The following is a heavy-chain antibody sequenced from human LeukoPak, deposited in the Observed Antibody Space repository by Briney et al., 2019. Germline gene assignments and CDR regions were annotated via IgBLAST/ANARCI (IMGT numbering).Heavy chain of an antibody. Sequence: KPSETLSLTCTVSGGSISSYYWSWIRQPPGKGLEWIGYIYYSGSTNYNPSLKSRVTISVDTSKNQFSLKLSSVTAADTAVYYCARLVPRYGSGSQSDYWGQGTLVTVSS. CDR2: IYYSGST. D-gene: IGHD3-10*01. V-gene: IGHV4-59*01. CDR1: GGSISSYY. J-gene: IGHJ4*02. CDR3: ARLVPRYGSGSQSDY.